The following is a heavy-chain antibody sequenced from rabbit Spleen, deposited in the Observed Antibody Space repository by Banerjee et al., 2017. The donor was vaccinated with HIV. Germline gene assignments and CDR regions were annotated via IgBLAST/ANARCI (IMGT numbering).Heavy chain of an antibody. D-gene: IGHD1-1*01. CDR2: IYTGSIHYI. J-gene: IGHJ4*01. Sequence: EQLEESGGGLVKPEGSLTLTCKASGFSFTTNHMMCWVRQAPGKGLEWIACIYTGSIHYIACASWAKVRFTISKTSSTTVTLQLTSLTAADTATYFCARDLVAVIGWNFNLWGPGTLVTVS. V-gene: IGHV1S45*01. CDR1: GFSFTTNHM. CDR3: ARDLVAVIGWNFNL.